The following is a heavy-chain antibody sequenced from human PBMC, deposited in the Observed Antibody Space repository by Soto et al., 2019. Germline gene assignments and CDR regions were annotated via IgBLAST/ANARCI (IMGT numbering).Heavy chain of an antibody. CDR3: ARDGLLGYFDY. J-gene: IGHJ4*02. CDR1: GFTFSSYA. CDR2: ISYDGSNK. V-gene: IGHV3-30-3*01. Sequence: QVQLVESGGGVVQPGRSLRLSCAASGFTFSSYAMHWVRQAPGKGLEWVAVISYDGSNKYYADSVKGRFTISRDNSKNTVYLQMNSLRAEDTAVCYCARDGLLGYFDYWGQGTLVTVSS. D-gene: IGHD3-16*01.